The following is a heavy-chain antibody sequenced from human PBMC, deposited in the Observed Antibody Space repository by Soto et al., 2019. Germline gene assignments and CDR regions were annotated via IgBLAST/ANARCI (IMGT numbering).Heavy chain of an antibody. CDR2: VYYSGTP. V-gene: IGHV4-39*01. CDR3: ARADTAMDPPGS. D-gene: IGHD5-18*01. CDR1: GGSTRHSSYF. Sequence: SETLSLTCAVSGGSTRHSSYFWGWIRQPPGKGLEWIASVYYSGTPYYNPSLKSRVTISIATYKTQVSLNLNSLTAADTAIYYCARADTAMDPPGSGGQVILVT. J-gene: IGHJ4*02.